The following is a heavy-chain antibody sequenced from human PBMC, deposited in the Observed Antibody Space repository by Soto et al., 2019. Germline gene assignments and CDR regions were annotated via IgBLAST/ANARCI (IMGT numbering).Heavy chain of an antibody. CDR2: ISYYGTNE. V-gene: IGHV3-30*03. CDR1: GFTFSGYG. Sequence: QVQLVESGGGVVQPGRSLRLSCEASGFTFSGYGMHWVRQAPGKGLEWVAVISYYGTNEYYEDSVKGRFTISRDNSKNTLYLQMNSLRIEDTAVYFCARDRCSGGSCYRTYAFDIWGQGTLVTVSS. J-gene: IGHJ3*02. CDR3: ARDRCSGGSCYRTYAFDI. D-gene: IGHD2-15*01.